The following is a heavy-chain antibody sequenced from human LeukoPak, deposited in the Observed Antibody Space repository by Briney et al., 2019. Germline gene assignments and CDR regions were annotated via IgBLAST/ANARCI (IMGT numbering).Heavy chain of an antibody. V-gene: IGHV3-74*01. CDR1: GFTFSRYW. CDR2: INSDGRST. J-gene: IGHJ4*02. Sequence: GGSLRLSCVASGFTFSRYWMHWVRQAPGKGLVWVSRINSDGRSTNYADSVKGRFSISRDNAENTLYLQMNSLRVEDTAVYYCAQLLSPFCWGQGTLVTVSS. D-gene: IGHD2-2*01. CDR3: AQLLSPFC.